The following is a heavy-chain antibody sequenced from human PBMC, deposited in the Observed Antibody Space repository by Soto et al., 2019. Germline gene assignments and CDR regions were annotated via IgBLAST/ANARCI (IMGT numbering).Heavy chain of an antibody. CDR3: ATLPARFLEPSEGAFDI. V-gene: IGHV1-24*01. CDR2: FDPEDGET. J-gene: IGHJ3*02. D-gene: IGHD3-3*01. Sequence: ASVKVSCKVSGYTLTELSMHWVRQAPGKGLEWMGGFDPEDGETIYAQKFQGRVTMTEDTSTDTAYMELSSLRSEDTAVYYCATLPARFLEPSEGAFDIWGQGTMVTVSS. CDR1: GYTLTELS.